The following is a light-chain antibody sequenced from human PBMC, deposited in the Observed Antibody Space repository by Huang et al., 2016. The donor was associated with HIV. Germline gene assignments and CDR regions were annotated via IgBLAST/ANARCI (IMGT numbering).Light chain of an antibody. CDR1: QDIRSY. V-gene: IGKV1-33*01. CDR2: ETS. Sequence: DIQMTQSPSSLSASVGDRVTITCRASQDIRSYLNWYQQRPGKAPNLPIYETSNLQTGVPSRFSGSGSGTEFTFTISSLQPEDIGTYYCQQYDNLVTFGQGTRLEMK. J-gene: IGKJ5*01. CDR3: QQYDNLVT.